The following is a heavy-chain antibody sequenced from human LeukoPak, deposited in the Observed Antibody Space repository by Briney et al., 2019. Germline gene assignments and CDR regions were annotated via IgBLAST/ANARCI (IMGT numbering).Heavy chain of an antibody. V-gene: IGHV3-30*02. CDR2: IRYDGSNK. CDR3: AKLGVSDFWSGHYYYYYYMDV. D-gene: IGHD3-3*01. J-gene: IGHJ6*03. Sequence: GGSLRLSCAASGFTFSSYGMHWVRQAPGKGLEWVAFIRYDGSNKYYADSVKGRFTISRDNSKNTLYLQMNSLRAEDTAVYYCAKLGVSDFWSGHYYYYYYMDVWGKGTTVTVSS. CDR1: GFTFSSYG.